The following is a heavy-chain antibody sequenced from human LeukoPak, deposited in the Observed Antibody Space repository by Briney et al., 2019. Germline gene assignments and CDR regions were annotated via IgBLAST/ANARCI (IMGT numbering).Heavy chain of an antibody. J-gene: IGHJ4*02. V-gene: IGHV3-74*01. CDR2: INEDGSGT. Sequence: GGSLRLSCAVSGFTLNSNWIHWVRQAPGQGLVWVSRINEDGSGTSYADSVKGRFTISKDDAKNTVYLQMNSLRAEDTAVYYCATVFEHWGQGTLVTVSS. CDR1: GFTLNSNW. CDR3: ATVFEH.